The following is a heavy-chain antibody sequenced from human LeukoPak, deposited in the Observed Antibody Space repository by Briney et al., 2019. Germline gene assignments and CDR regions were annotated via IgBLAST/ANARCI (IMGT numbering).Heavy chain of an antibody. V-gene: IGHV3-15*01. CDR3: TTDRGIAVRPLFDY. CDR2: IKSKTAGGTT. CDR1: GLTFTSAW. D-gene: IGHD6-19*01. J-gene: IGHJ4*02. Sequence: PGGSLRLSCATSGLTFTSAWMGWVRQAPGKGLEWVGRIKSKTAGGTTDYAAPVKGRFRISTDDSENTLFLQMNSLRTEDTALYYCTTDRGIAVRPLFDYWGQGTLVTVSS.